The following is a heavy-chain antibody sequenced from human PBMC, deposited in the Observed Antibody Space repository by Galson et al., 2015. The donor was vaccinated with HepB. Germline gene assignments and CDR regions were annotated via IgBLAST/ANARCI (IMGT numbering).Heavy chain of an antibody. D-gene: IGHD3-22*01. CDR2: IRGSDGRT. CDR1: GFTFSSYA. J-gene: IGHJ4*02. CDR3: AKLTVFYYDTSGYDFFDY. V-gene: IGHV3-23*01. Sequence: SLRLCGAGSGFTFSSYAMNWVRQAPGKGLEWVSGIRGSDGRTHYADSVKGRFTISRDDSENTLYLQMNSLRAEDTAIYYCAKLTVFYYDTSGYDFFDYWGRGTMVTVSS.